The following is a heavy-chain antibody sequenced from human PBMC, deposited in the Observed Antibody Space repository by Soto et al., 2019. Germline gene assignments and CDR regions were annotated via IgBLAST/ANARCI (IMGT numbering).Heavy chain of an antibody. V-gene: IGHV4-59*01. CDR2: IYYSGST. J-gene: IGHJ6*02. D-gene: IGHD2-21*01. Sequence: PSETLSLTCTVSGGSISSYYWTWIRQPPGKGLEWIGYIYYSGSTNYNPSLKTRVTISLDTSKNQFSLKLTSVTAADTAVYYCAKGPRGDCYNPYYYYGLDVWGQGTTVTVS. CDR1: GGSISSYY. CDR3: AKGPRGDCYNPYYYYGLDV.